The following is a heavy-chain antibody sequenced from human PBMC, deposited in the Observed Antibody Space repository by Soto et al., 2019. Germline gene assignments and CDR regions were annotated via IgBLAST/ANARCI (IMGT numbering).Heavy chain of an antibody. CDR1: GFTFSSYG. CDR3: AREKSSGGESGYDYTGVFDYYYYYMDV. CDR2: IWYDGSNK. D-gene: IGHD5-12*01. Sequence: GGSLRLSCAASGFTFSSYGMHWVRQAPGKGLEWVAVIWYDGSNKYYADSVKGRFTISRDNSKNTLYLQMNSLRAEDTAVYYCAREKSSGGESGYDYTGVFDYYYYYMDVWGKGTTVTVSS. J-gene: IGHJ6*03. V-gene: IGHV3-33*01.